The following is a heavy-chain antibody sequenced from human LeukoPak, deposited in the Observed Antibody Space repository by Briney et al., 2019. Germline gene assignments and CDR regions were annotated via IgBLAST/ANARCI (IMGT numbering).Heavy chain of an antibody. CDR3: ARGSSSWYYYYMDV. CDR1: GSSISSYY. V-gene: IGHV4-59*01. CDR2: IYYSGST. J-gene: IGHJ6*03. D-gene: IGHD6-13*01. Sequence: PSETLSLTCTVSGSSISSYYWSWIRQPPGKGLEWIGYIYYSGSTNYSPSLKSRVTISVDTSKNQFSLKLSSVTAADTAVYYCARGSSSWYYYYMDVWGKGTTVTISS.